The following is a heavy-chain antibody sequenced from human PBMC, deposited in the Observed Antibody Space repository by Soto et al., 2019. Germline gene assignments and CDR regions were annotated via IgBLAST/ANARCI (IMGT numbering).Heavy chain of an antibody. V-gene: IGHV4-30-2*01. D-gene: IGHD3-10*01. CDR1: GGSISSGGYS. J-gene: IGHJ5*02. CDR3: AKGRNCITTYCANNWFDP. Sequence: SETLSLTCAVSGGSISSGGYSWSWIRQPPGKGLEWIGYIFHSGSTYYNPSLKSRVTISLDTSKNQFSLKLSSVTAADTAMYYCAKGRNCITTYCANNWFDPWGQGTLVTVSS. CDR2: IFHSGST.